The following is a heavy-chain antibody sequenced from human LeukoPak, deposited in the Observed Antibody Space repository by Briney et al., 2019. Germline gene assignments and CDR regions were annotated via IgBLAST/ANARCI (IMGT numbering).Heavy chain of an antibody. CDR2: VNPNSGGT. D-gene: IGHD3-3*01. CDR1: GYTFTGYY. CDR3: ARAATSTIFGVVIRDGNWFDP. Sequence: ASVKASCKASGYTFTGYYMHWVRQAPGQGLEWMGWVNPNSGGTNYAQKFQGRVTMTRDTSISTAYMELSRLRSDDTAVYYCARAATSTIFGVVIRDGNWFDPWGQGTLVTVSS. J-gene: IGHJ5*02. V-gene: IGHV1-2*02.